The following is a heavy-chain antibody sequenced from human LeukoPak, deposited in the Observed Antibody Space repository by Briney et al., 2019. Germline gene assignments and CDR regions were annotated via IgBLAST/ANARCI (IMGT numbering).Heavy chain of an antibody. V-gene: IGHV4-34*01. CDR3: ARGGDTEYYYYGMDG. CDR1: GGSFSGYY. CDR2: INHSGRT. D-gene: IGHD4-17*01. J-gene: IGHJ6*04. Sequence: PSGALSLTCAVYGGSFSGYYWSWIRQPPGKGLEWIGEINHSGRTNYNPSIKSRVTIPVDQSKHQFSLKLGSVTAADTAVYYCARGGDTEYYYYGMDGWGKGTTVTVSS.